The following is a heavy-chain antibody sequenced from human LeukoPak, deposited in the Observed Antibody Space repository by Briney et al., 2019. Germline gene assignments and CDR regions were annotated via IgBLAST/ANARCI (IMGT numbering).Heavy chain of an antibody. CDR3: ASLIVGAIGD. CDR2: IKQDGSEI. J-gene: IGHJ4*02. Sequence: GGSLRLSCAVSGFTFSNYWTTWVRQAPGKGLEWVANIKQDGSEIYYVDSVKGRFTISRDNAKNSLYLQMNSLRAEDTAVYYCASLIVGAIGDWGQGTLVTVSS. CDR1: GFTFSNYW. D-gene: IGHD1-26*01. V-gene: IGHV3-7*01.